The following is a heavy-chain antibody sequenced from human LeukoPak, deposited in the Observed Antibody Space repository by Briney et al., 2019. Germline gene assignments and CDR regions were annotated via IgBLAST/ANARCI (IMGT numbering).Heavy chain of an antibody. D-gene: IGHD3-10*01. CDR2: ISSSSYI. CDR3: ARAPITMVRGVPPTKFDY. V-gene: IGHV3-21*01. CDR1: GFTFSSYS. J-gene: IGHJ4*02. Sequence: PGGSLRLSCAASGFTFSSYSMNWVRQAPGKGLEWVSSISSSSYIYYADSVKGRFTISRDNAKNSLYLQMNSLRAEDTAVYYCARAPITMVRGVPPTKFDYWGQGTLVTVSS.